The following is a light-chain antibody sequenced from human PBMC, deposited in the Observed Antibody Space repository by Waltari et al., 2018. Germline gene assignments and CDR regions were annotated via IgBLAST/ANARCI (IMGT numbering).Light chain of an antibody. CDR2: RNS. V-gene: IGLV1-47*01. J-gene: IGLJ2*01. CDR3: AAWDGTLSAVA. CDR1: RSNIESSF. Sequence: QSVLAQPPSASGTPGQRVIISCSGSRSNIESSFVSWYQQFPGTAPKVLIQRNSQRPSGVPDRFSGSKSGTSASLAISGLRPEDEADYYCAAWDGTLSAVAFGGGTKLTVL.